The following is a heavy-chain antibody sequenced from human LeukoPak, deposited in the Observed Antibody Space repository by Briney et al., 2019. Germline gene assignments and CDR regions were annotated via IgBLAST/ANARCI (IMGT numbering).Heavy chain of an antibody. CDR3: ARLDAYYDFWSGYYPDDAFDI. D-gene: IGHD3-3*01. CDR1: GGTFSSYA. CDR2: IIPIFGTA. J-gene: IGHJ3*02. V-gene: IGHV1-69*05. Sequence: SVKVSCKASGGTFSSYAISWVRQAPGQGLEWMGRIIPIFGTANYAQKFQGRVTITTDESTSTAYMELSSLRSEDTAVYYCARLDAYYDFWSGYYPDDAFDIWGQGTTVTVSS.